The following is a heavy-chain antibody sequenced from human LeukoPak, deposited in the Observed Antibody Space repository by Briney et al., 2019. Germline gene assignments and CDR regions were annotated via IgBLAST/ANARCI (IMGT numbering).Heavy chain of an antibody. CDR3: ARDRRGIAVAGRPRWFDP. D-gene: IGHD6-19*01. V-gene: IGHV1-2*04. Sequence: ASVKVSCKASGYTFTGYYMHWVRQAPGQGLEWMGWINPNSGGTNYAQKFQGWVTMTRDTSISTAYMELSRLRSDDTAVYYCARDRRGIAVAGRPRWFDPWGQGTLVTVSS. J-gene: IGHJ5*02. CDR1: GYTFTGYY. CDR2: INPNSGGT.